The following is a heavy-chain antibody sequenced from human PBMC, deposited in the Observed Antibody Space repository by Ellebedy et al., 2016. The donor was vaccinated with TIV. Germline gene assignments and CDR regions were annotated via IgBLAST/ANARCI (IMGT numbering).Heavy chain of an antibody. CDR3: AILTLIAPRPRGWDWFDP. Sequence: SETLSLTCTVSGGSINNYYWTWIRQPPGKGLEWIGSIYYSGSTYYNPSLKSRVTISVDTSKNQFSLKLTSVNAADTAVYYCAILTLIAPRPRGWDWFDPWGQGTLVTVSS. V-gene: IGHV4-59*05. CDR1: GGSINNYY. D-gene: IGHD6-6*01. J-gene: IGHJ5*02. CDR2: IYYSGST.